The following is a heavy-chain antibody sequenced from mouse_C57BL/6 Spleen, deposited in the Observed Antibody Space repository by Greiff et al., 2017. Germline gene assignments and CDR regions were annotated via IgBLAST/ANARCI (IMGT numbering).Heavy chain of an antibody. CDR2: IWSGGST. J-gene: IGHJ2*01. D-gene: IGHD2-1*01. CDR3: ARGGNYLYYFDD. CDR1: GFSLTSYG. V-gene: IGHV2-2*01. Sequence: VQLQQSGPGLVQPSQSLYITCTVSGFSLTSYGVHWVRQSPGKGLEWLGVIWSGGSTDYNAAFISRLSISKDNSKSQVFFKLNSLQADDTAIDYCARGGNYLYYFDDGGQGTTLTVSS.